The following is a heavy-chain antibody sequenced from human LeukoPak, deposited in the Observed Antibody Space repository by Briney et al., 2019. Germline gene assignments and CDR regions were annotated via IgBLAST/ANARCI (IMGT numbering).Heavy chain of an antibody. CDR1: GDSFRSSPYY. CDR3: ARDAFRDSSGYYYY. V-gene: IGHV4-39*02. D-gene: IGHD3-22*01. Sequence: SETLSLTCTVSGDSFRSSPYYWRWIRQPPRKGLEWIGCIYYNGSPYYNPSLKSRVTMSADTAKNQFSLKLNSVTATDTAVYYCARDAFRDSSGYYYYWGQGTLVTVSS. J-gene: IGHJ4*02. CDR2: IYYNGSP.